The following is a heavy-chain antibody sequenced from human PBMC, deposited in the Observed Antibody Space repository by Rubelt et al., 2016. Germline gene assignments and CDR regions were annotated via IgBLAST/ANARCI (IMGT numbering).Heavy chain of an antibody. CDR1: GFTFSSYA. V-gene: IGHV3-23*01. Sequence: EVQLLESGGGLVQPGGSLRLSCAASGFTFSSYAMNWVRQAPGKGLEWVSAISGSGGSTYYADSVKGRFTVSRDNSKNTLYLQMTSLRTEDTAVYYCVKEGTDDLEDHFWSLGGYWGQGTLVTVSS. CDR2: ISGSGGST. CDR3: VKEGTDDLEDHFWSLGGY. D-gene: IGHD3-3*02. J-gene: IGHJ4*02.